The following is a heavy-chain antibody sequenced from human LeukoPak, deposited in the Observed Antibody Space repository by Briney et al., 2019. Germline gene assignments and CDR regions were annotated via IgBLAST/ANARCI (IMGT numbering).Heavy chain of an antibody. D-gene: IGHD3-9*01. J-gene: IGHJ3*02. CDR1: GFTFSSYA. CDR2: ISYDGSNK. V-gene: IGHV3-30-3*01. Sequence: GRSLRLSCAASGFTFSSYAMHWVRQAPGKGLEWVAVISYDGSNKYYADSVKGRFTISRDNSKNTLYLQMNSLRAEDTAVYYCARAYYDILTGRETDAFDIWGQGTMVTVSS. CDR3: ARAYYDILTGRETDAFDI.